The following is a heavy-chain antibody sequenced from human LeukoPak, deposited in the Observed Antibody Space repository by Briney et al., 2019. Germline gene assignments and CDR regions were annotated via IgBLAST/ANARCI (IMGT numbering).Heavy chain of an antibody. J-gene: IGHJ4*02. CDR3: ARDRTTGTTGMYYFDY. Sequence: PSETLSLTCTVSGGSISIYYWSWIRQPAGKGLEWIRRIYTSGSTNYSPSLKSRVTMSVDTSKNQFSLKLSSVTAADTAVYYCARDRTTGTTGMYYFDYWGQGTLVTVSS. D-gene: IGHD1-1*01. V-gene: IGHV4-4*07. CDR1: GGSISIYY. CDR2: IYTSGST.